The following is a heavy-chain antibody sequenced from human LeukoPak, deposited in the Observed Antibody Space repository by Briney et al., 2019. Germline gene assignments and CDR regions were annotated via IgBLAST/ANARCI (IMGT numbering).Heavy chain of an antibody. CDR3: TRHKCSGIYCPFDY. D-gene: IGHD2-15*01. CDR1: GGSISSSAYH. CDR2: IYYTGRT. V-gene: IGHV4-30-4*08. Sequence: SQTLSLTCSVSGGSISSSAYHWSWFRQHPGKGLEWIGYIYYTGRTYYNPSLKSRVTISVDTSKNQFSLKLSSVSASDTAVYYCTRHKCSGIYCPFDYWGQGTLVTVSS. J-gene: IGHJ4*02.